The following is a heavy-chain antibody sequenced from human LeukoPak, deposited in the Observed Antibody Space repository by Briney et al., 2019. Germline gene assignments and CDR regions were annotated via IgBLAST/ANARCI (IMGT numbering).Heavy chain of an antibody. Sequence: PSETLSLTCTVSGGSISSYYWSWIRQPAGKGLEWIGRIYTSGSTNYNPSLKSRVTMSVDTSKNQFSLKLSSVTAADTAVYYCAGGPMNYDFWSGYYRPYYYYYYMDVWGKGTTVTVSS. CDR1: GGSISSYY. CDR3: AGGPMNYDFWSGYYRPYYYYYYMDV. D-gene: IGHD3-3*01. V-gene: IGHV4-4*07. CDR2: IYTSGST. J-gene: IGHJ6*03.